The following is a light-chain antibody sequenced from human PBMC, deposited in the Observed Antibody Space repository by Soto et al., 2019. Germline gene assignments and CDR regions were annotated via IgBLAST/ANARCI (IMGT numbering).Light chain of an antibody. CDR1: QSISSY. CDR3: QQSYSTPLT. V-gene: IGKV1-39*01. J-gene: IGKJ4*01. CDR2: AAS. Sequence: DIQMTQSPSSLSASVGDRVTITCRASQSISSYLNWYQQKPGKAPKLLIYAASSLQSGVPSRFSGSGSGTDFTLTISSLQPEDFAPYYCQQSYSTPLTFGLGTKVEIK.